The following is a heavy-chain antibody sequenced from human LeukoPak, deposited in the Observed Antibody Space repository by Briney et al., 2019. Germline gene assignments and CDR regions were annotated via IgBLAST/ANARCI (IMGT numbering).Heavy chain of an antibody. CDR3: AKVGGIAVAGYYYMDV. V-gene: IGHV3-30*02. CDR1: GFTFSSYG. J-gene: IGHJ6*03. Sequence: PGGSLRLSCAASGFTFSSYGMHWVRQAPGTGLEWVAFIRFDGSHQSYGGSVKGRFTISRDNSKNTLYLQMNTLRAEDTAVCYCAKVGGIAVAGYYYMDVWGTGTTVTVSS. D-gene: IGHD6-19*01. CDR2: IRFDGSHQ.